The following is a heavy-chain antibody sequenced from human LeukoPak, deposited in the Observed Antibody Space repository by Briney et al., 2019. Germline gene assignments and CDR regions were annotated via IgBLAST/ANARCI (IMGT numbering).Heavy chain of an antibody. J-gene: IGHJ4*02. CDR2: MNPNSGNT. Sequence: ASVKVSCKASGYTFTIYDINWVRQATGQGLEWMGWMNPNSGNTGYAQKFQGRVTMTRNTSISTAYMELSSLRPEDTAVYYCAKETYYYDSSGYYELDYWGQGTLVTVSS. D-gene: IGHD3-22*01. CDR3: AKETYYYDSSGYYELDY. CDR1: GYTFTIYD. V-gene: IGHV1-8*01.